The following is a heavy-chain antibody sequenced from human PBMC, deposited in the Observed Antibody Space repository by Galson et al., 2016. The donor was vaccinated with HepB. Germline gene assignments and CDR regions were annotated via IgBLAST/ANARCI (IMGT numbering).Heavy chain of an antibody. J-gene: IGHJ6*02. CDR3: ARSPQLARFFY. Sequence: QSGAEVKKPGESLKISCKGSGYIFKSYWIGWVRQMPGKGLEWMGIIFPRDFETRYSPSFQGRVTISADMSLSTAYLQWNSLKASDTAIYYCARSPQLARFFYWGQGTTVTVSS. CDR1: GYIFKSYW. CDR2: IFPRDFET. V-gene: IGHV5-51*01. D-gene: IGHD1-1*01.